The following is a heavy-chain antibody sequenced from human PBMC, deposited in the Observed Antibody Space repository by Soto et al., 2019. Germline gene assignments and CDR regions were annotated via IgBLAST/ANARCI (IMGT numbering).Heavy chain of an antibody. Sequence: QVQLVESGGGVVQPGRSLRLSCAASGFTFSSYGMHWVRQAPGKGLEWVAVIWYDGSNKYYADSVKGRFTISRDNSKNTLYLQMNSLRAEDTAVYYCAREATGTTARSRIYYYYGMDVWGQGTTVTVSS. CDR2: IWYDGSNK. D-gene: IGHD1-7*01. CDR1: GFTFSSYG. J-gene: IGHJ6*02. CDR3: AREATGTTARSRIYYYYGMDV. V-gene: IGHV3-33*01.